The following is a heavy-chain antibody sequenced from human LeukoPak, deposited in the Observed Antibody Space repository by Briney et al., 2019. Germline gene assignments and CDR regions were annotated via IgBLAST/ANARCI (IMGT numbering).Heavy chain of an antibody. V-gene: IGHV3-7*01. Sequence: GSLRLPCAASGFTFSSYWMSWVRQAPGKGLEWVANIKQDGSEKYYVDSVKGRFTISRDNAKNSLYLQMNSLRAEDTAVYYCARDDGGNWNDLYYYYGMDVWGQGTTVTVSS. D-gene: IGHD1-1*01. CDR1: GFTFSSYW. CDR3: ARDDGGNWNDLYYYYGMDV. J-gene: IGHJ6*02. CDR2: IKQDGSEK.